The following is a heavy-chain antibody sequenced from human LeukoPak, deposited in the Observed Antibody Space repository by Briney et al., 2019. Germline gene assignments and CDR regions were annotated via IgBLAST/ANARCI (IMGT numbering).Heavy chain of an antibody. D-gene: IGHD3-3*01. CDR1: GRPISSYY. CDR3: ARLHYDFWGVNYYYYMDV. CDR2: IYYSGST. Sequence: SETLSLTCTVSGRPISSYYWSWIRQPPGKGLEWIGYIYYSGSTNYNPSLKSRVTISVDTSKNQFSLKLSSVTAADTAVYYCARLHYDFWGVNYYYYMDVWGKGTTVTVSS. V-gene: IGHV4-59*01. J-gene: IGHJ6*03.